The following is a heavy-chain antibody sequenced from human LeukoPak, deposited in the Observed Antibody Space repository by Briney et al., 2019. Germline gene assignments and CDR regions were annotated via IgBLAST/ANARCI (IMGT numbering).Heavy chain of an antibody. V-gene: IGHV4-39*01. J-gene: IGHJ4*02. D-gene: IGHD3-10*01. CDR1: GGSITSSNYY. CDR3: VYYYGSGSVEY. CDR2: FYYSGST. Sequence: PSETLSLTCTVSGGSITSSNYYWGWIRQPPGKGLEWIGSFYYSGSTNYNPSLKSRVTISVDTSKNQFSLKLSSVTAANTAVYYCVYYYGSGSVEYWGQGTLVTVSS.